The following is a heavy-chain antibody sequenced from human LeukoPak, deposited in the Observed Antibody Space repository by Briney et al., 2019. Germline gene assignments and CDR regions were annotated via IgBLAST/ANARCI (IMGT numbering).Heavy chain of an antibody. CDR1: RFTFNSYA. D-gene: IGHD5-12*01. J-gene: IGHJ4*02. CDR2: IGGSNGIT. Sequence: GGSLRLSCAASRFTFNSYAMSWVRQAPGKGLEWVSVIGGSNGITFYVGSVKGRFTVSRDNSKDTLYLQMNSLRAEDTAVYYCARNENSGWGYFDYWGQGTLVTVSS. CDR3: ARNENSGWGYFDY. V-gene: IGHV3-23*01.